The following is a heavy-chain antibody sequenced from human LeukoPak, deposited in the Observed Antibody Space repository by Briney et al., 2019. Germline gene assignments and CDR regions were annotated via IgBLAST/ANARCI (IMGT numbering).Heavy chain of an antibody. CDR2: IRYDGSNK. J-gene: IGHJ5*02. CDR1: GFTFSSYG. V-gene: IGHV3-30*02. Sequence: GGSLRLSCAASGFTFSSYGMHWVRQAPGKGLEWVAFIRYDGSNKYYADSVKGRFTISRDNSKNTLYLQMNSLRSEDTAVYYCARGHGSGSTNWFDPWGQGTLVTVSS. CDR3: ARGHGSGSTNWFDP. D-gene: IGHD3-10*01.